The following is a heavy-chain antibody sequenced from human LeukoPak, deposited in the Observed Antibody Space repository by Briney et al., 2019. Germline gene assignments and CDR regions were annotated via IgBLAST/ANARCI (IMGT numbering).Heavy chain of an antibody. J-gene: IGHJ4*02. CDR3: AKDGARYLLTYYFEY. Sequence: GESLRLSCAASGFTFSSHDMHWVRQAPGKGLEWVAAISYDGSKQLYADSVKGRFTISRDNSKNTLNLQVNSLRDEDTAVYYCAKDGARYLLTYYFEYWGQGTLITVSS. V-gene: IGHV3-30*18. CDR2: ISYDGSKQ. CDR1: GFTFSSHD. D-gene: IGHD3-9*01.